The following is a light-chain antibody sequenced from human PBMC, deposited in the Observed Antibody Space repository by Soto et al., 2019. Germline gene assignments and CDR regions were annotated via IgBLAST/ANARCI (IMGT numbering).Light chain of an antibody. CDR2: RNN. J-gene: IGLJ2*01. CDR1: VSNIGSNY. Sequence: QPVLTQPPSASGTPGQRVTISCSGSVSNIGSNYVYWYQQFPGTAPKLLIYRNNQRPSGVPDRFSGSKSGTSASLAISGLRSEDEADYYCAGWDDSLSSGGVFGGGTKVTVL. CDR3: AGWDDSLSSGGV. V-gene: IGLV1-47*01.